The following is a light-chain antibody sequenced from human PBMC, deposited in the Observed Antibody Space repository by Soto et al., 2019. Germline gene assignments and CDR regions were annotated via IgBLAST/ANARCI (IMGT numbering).Light chain of an antibody. V-gene: IGKV1-5*01. CDR2: EAS. CDR3: LQHNSYPWT. J-gene: IGKJ1*01. CDR1: QSISGW. Sequence: GDRVTITCRASQSISGWLAWYQQKPGTAPKLLIYEASNLESGVPSRFSGSGSGTEFTLTISSLQPEDFATYYCLQHNSYPWTFGQGTKVDIK.